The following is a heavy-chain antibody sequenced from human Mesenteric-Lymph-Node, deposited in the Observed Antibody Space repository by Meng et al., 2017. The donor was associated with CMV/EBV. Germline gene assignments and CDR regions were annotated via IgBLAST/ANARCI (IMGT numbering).Heavy chain of an antibody. Sequence: FTFGSYAMSWVRQTPGKGLEWVSIISDSGSTTYYADSVKDRFAISRDNSKNALYLQMNSLRVEDTAVYYCARNTPYYDIWTTYVDHWGQGILVTVSS. J-gene: IGHJ4*02. CDR3: ARNTPYYDIWTTYVDH. D-gene: IGHD3-9*01. CDR1: FTFGSYA. V-gene: IGHV3-23*01. CDR2: ISDSGSTT.